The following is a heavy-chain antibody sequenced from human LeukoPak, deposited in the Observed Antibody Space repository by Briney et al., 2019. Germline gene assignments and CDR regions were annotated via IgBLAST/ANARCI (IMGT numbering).Heavy chain of an antibody. V-gene: IGHV3-30*02. CDR2: IRYDGSNK. CDR1: GFTFSSYG. CDR3: AKGSRETVTPAY. Sequence: GRSLRLSCAASGFTFSSYGMHWVRQAPGKGLEWVAFIRYDGSNKYYADSVKGRFTISRDNSKNTLYLQMNSLRAEDTAVYYCAKGSRETVTPAYWGQGTLVTVSS. D-gene: IGHD4-17*01. J-gene: IGHJ4*02.